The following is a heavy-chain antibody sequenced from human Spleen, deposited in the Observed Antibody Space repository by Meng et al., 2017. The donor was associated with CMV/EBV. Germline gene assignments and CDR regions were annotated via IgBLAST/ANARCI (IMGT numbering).Heavy chain of an antibody. CDR1: GGSLSSRNFY. J-gene: IGHJ6*02. V-gene: IGHV4-39*07. CDR3: ARYILIEGDHNKMYHYGMDV. CDR2: ISYRART. Sequence: SETLSLTCTVSGGSLSSRNFYWGWIRQPPGKGLEWIGSISYRARTYYNPSLRSPFSISVDKSKNQFSLKLNSVTAADTAVYYCARYILIEGDHNKMYHYGMDVWGQGTTVTVSS. D-gene: IGHD3-16*01.